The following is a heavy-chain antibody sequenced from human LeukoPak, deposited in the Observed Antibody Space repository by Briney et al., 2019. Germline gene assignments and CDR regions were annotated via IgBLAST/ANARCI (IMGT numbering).Heavy chain of an antibody. D-gene: IGHD1-26*01. V-gene: IGHV3-48*03. CDR1: GFTFPSYV. Sequence: GSLRLSCAASGFTFPSYVMNWVRHAPGKGLEWASYISSSGSTIYYADSVKGRFTISRDNAKNSLYLQMNSLRAEDTAVYYCARGAWELSAFHAFDIWGQGTMVTVSS. CDR3: ARGAWELSAFHAFDI. CDR2: ISSSGSTI. J-gene: IGHJ3*02.